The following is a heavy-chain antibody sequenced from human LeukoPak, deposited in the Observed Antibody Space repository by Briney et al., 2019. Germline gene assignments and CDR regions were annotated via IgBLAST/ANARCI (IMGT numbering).Heavy chain of an antibody. CDR3: ARVADIVVVPAEFDP. Sequence: SETLSLTCTVSGSSISSYYWSWIRQPPGKGLEWIGYIYYSGSTNYNPSLKSRVTISVDTSKNQFSLKLSSVTAADTAVYYCARVADIVVVPAEFDPWGQGTLVTVSS. V-gene: IGHV4-59*01. CDR1: GSSISSYY. J-gene: IGHJ5*02. D-gene: IGHD2-2*01. CDR2: IYYSGST.